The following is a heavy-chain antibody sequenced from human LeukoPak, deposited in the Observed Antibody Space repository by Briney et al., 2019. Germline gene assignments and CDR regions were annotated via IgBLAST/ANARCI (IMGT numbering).Heavy chain of an antibody. CDR2: ISSSGSTI. V-gene: IGHV3-11*01. CDR1: GSTFSDYY. D-gene: IGHD3-22*01. CDR3: ARASSRADYYDSSGYYPFDY. J-gene: IGHJ4*02. Sequence: KPGGSLRLSCAASGSTFSDYYMSWIRQAPGKGLEWVSYISSSGSTIYYADSVKGRFTISRDNAKNSLYLQMNSLRAEDTAVYYCARASSRADYYDSSGYYPFDYWGQGTLVTVSS.